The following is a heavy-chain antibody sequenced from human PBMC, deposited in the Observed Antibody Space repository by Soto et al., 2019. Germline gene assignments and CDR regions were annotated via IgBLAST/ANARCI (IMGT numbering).Heavy chain of an antibody. CDR1: GYSFTSYW. D-gene: IGHD3-22*01. Sequence: PGESLKISCKGSGYSFTSYWIGWVRQMPGKGLEWMGIIYPGDSDTRYSPSFQGQVTISADKSISTAYLQWSSLKASDTAMYYCARHLSLYYYDSSGYYLDYHYYGMDVWGQGTTVTAP. J-gene: IGHJ6*02. V-gene: IGHV5-51*01. CDR3: ARHLSLYYYDSSGYYLDYHYYGMDV. CDR2: IYPGDSDT.